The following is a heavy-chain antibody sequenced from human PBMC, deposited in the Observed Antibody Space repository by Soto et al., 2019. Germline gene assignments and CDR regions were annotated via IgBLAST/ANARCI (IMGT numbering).Heavy chain of an antibody. Sequence: PGGSLRLSCAACGFTFSSYWMSWVRQAPGKGLEWVANIKQDGSEKYYVDSVKGRFTISRDNAKNSLYLQMNSLRAEDTAVYYSATDPLRFLEWLLSGYYYYMDVWGKGTTVTVSS. D-gene: IGHD3-3*01. CDR2: IKQDGSEK. CDR1: GFTFSSYW. V-gene: IGHV3-7*01. J-gene: IGHJ6*03. CDR3: ATDPLRFLEWLLSGYYYYMDV.